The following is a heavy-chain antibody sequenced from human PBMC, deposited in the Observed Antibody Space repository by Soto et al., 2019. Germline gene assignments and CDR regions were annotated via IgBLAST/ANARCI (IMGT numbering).Heavy chain of an antibody. CDR2: IYNGGST. Sequence: PGGSLRLSCAASGFTVSNNYMSWVRQAPGEGLEWVSVIYNGGSTYYGDSMKGRFTISRDISQNTLYLQMNSLRVEDTAVYYCARGHYGSPPGYLDYWGQRTLVTVSS. V-gene: IGHV3-66*01. J-gene: IGHJ4*02. CDR3: ARGHYGSPPGYLDY. D-gene: IGHD3-10*01. CDR1: GFTVSNNY.